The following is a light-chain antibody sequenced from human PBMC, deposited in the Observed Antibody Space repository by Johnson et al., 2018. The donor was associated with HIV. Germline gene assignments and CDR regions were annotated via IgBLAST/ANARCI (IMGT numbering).Light chain of an antibody. CDR2: DNN. CDR1: NSNIGNNY. V-gene: IGLV1-51*01. CDR3: GTWDSSLSAV. J-gene: IGLJ1*01. Sequence: QSVLTQPPSVSAAPGQKVTISCSGSNSNIGNNYVSWYQQLPGTAPKLLIYDNNKRPSGIPDRFSGSKSGTSATLGITGLQTGDEADCYCGTWDSSLSAVFGTGTKVTVL.